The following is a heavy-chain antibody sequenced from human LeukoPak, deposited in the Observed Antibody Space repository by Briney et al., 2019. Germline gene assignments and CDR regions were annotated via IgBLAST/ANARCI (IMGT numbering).Heavy chain of an antibody. J-gene: IGHJ4*02. V-gene: IGHV3-66*01. CDR3: ARDLWGSYRTGVGTPVFPADY. CDR2: IYSGGST. D-gene: IGHD3-16*02. Sequence: GGSLRLSCAASGFTVSSNYMSWVRQAPGKGLEWVSVIYSGGSTYYADSVKGRFTISRDNSKNTLYLQMNSLRAEDTAVYYCARDLWGSYRTGVGTPVFPADYWGQGTLVTVSS. CDR1: GFTVSSNY.